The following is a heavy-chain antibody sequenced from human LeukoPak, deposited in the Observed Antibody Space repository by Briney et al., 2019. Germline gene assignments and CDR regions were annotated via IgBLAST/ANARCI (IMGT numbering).Heavy chain of an antibody. CDR3: AREHENDYGSGTNFDY. V-gene: IGHV4-61*02. J-gene: IGHJ4*02. CDR1: GGSISSGSYY. D-gene: IGHD3-10*01. CDR2: IYTSGST. Sequence: SETLSLTCTVSGGSISSGSYYWSWIRQPAGKGLEWIGRIYTSGSTNYNPSPKSRVTISVDTSKNQFSLKLSSVTAADTAVYYCAREHENDYGSGTNFDYWGQGTLVTVSS.